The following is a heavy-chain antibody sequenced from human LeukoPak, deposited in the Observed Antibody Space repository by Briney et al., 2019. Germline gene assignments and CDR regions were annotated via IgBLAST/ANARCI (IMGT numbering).Heavy chain of an antibody. CDR1: GFTFDDYG. CDR3: AREAGYSYNFYFVY. J-gene: IGHJ4*02. CDR2: INWNGDST. V-gene: IGHV3-20*04. Sequence: RPGGSLLLSCAASGFTFDDYGMSWVRQAPGKGLEWVSGINWNGDSTCYADSVKGRFTISRDNARNSLYLQMNSLRAEDTALYYCAREAGYSYNFYFVYWGQGTLVSLSS. D-gene: IGHD5-18*01.